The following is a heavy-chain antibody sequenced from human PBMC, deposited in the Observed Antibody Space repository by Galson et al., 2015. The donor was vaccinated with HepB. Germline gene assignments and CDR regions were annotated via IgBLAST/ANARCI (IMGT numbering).Heavy chain of an antibody. CDR3: ARGNSGWWDYYYYGMDV. CDR2: ISSSSSYI. CDR1: GFTFSSYG. J-gene: IGHJ6*02. Sequence: SLRLSCAASGFTFSSYGMHWVRQAPGKGLEWVSSISSSSSYIYYADSVKGRFTISKDNAKNSLYLQMNSLRAEDTAVYYCARGNSGWWDYYYYGMDVWGQGTTVTVSS. D-gene: IGHD6-19*01. V-gene: IGHV3-21*01.